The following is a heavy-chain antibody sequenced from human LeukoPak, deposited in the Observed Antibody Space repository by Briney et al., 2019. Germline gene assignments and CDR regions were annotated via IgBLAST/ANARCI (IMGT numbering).Heavy chain of an antibody. J-gene: IGHJ4*02. CDR3: ARDSINFDLLLPY. CDR2: ISYDGSNK. V-gene: IGHV3-30*04. Sequence: GGSLRLSCAASGFTLNSYAMHWVRQAPGKGLEWVAVISYDGSNKYYADSVKGRFTISRDNSKNTLYLQMNSLRAEDTAVYYCARDSINFDLLLPYWGQGTLVTVSS. D-gene: IGHD3-9*01. CDR1: GFTLNSYA.